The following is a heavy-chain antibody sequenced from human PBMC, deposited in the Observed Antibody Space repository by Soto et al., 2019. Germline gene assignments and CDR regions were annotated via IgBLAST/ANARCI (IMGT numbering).Heavy chain of an antibody. J-gene: IGHJ4*02. CDR3: ARDSSITGTTPFDY. Sequence: LETLSLTRTVAGGSISSYYWSWIRQPPGKGLEWIGYIYYSGSTNYNPSLKSRVTISVDTSKNQFSLKLSSVTAADTAVYYCARDSSITGTTPFDYWGQGTLVTVSS. CDR1: GGSISSYY. V-gene: IGHV4-59*01. D-gene: IGHD1-7*01. CDR2: IYYSGST.